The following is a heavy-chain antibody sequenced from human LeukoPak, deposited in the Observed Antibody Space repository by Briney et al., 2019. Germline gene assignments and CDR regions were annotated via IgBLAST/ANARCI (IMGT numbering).Heavy chain of an antibody. CDR1: GGSISSYY. V-gene: IGHV4-4*09. Sequence: PSETLSLTCTVSGGSISSYYWSWIRQPPGKGLEWIGYIYTSGSTNYKPSLKSRVTISVDTSKNQFSLKLSSVTAADTAVYYCARENPYYYDSSGPIDYWGQGTLVTVSS. D-gene: IGHD3-22*01. CDR2: IYTSGST. J-gene: IGHJ4*02. CDR3: ARENPYYYDSSGPIDY.